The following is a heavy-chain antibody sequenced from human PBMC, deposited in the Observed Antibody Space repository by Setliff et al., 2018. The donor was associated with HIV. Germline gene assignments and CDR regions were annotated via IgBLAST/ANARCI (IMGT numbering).Heavy chain of an antibody. CDR2: INNDETIT. CDR1: GFTFNSYW. J-gene: IGHJ4*02. V-gene: IGHV3-74*01. Sequence: GGSLRLSCAASGFTFNSYWMHWVRQAPGKGLMWVSHINNDETITKYADSVKGRFTISRDNAKNTVYLQMNSLRPEDTAVYYCATLWMRGGYFDTWGQGTLVTVS. CDR3: ATLWMRGGYFDT. D-gene: IGHD2-15*01.